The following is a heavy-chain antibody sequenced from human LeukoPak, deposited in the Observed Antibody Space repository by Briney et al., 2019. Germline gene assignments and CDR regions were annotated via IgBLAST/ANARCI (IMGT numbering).Heavy chain of an antibody. CDR2: INSDGSRT. CDR1: GITFSSHW. CDR3: AREQLEPSSHPFDP. D-gene: IGHD1-1*01. Sequence: GGSLRLSCAASGITFSSHWMHWVRQTPKKGLVWVSRINSDGSRTTYADSVKGRFTISRDNAKNTLYLQMSSLRAEDTAVYYCAREQLEPSSHPFDPWGQGTLVTVSS. V-gene: IGHV3-74*03. J-gene: IGHJ5*02.